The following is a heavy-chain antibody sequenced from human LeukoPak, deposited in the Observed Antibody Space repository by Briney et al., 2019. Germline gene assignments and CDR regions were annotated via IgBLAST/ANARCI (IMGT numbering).Heavy chain of an antibody. CDR2: IYYSGST. D-gene: IGHD3-22*01. Sequence: SETLSLTCTVSGDSISSYYWNWIRQPAGKGLEWIGYIYYSGSTNYNPSLKSRVTISVDTSKNQFSLKLSSVTAADTAVYYCASGTYYYDSSGFYYYYYGVDVWGQGTTVTVSS. J-gene: IGHJ6*02. CDR1: GDSISSYY. CDR3: ASGTYYYDSSGFYYYYYGVDV. V-gene: IGHV4-59*08.